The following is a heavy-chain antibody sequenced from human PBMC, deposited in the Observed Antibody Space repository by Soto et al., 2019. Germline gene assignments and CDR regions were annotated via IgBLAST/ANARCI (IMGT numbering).Heavy chain of an antibody. V-gene: IGHV4-34*01. CDR1: GGSFSGYY. J-gene: IGHJ5*02. D-gene: IGHD6-13*01. Sequence: SETLSLTCAVYGGSFSGYYWSWIRQPPGKGLEWIGEINHSGSTNYNPSLKSRVTISVDTSKNQFSLKLSSVTAADTAVYYCARGRVAEAGTRWFDPWGQGTLVTVSS. CDR3: ARGRVAEAGTRWFDP. CDR2: INHSGST.